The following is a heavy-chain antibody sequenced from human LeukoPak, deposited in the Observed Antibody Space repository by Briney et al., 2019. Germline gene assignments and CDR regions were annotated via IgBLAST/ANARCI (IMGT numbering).Heavy chain of an antibody. CDR2: IYYSGST. V-gene: IGHV4-30-4*01. CDR3: VRGGKLDGDRAEQPFDI. J-gene: IGHJ3*02. CDR1: GGSISSGDYY. D-gene: IGHD1/OR15-1a*01. Sequence: SQTLSLTCTVSGGSISSGDYYWSWIRQPPGKGLEWIGYIYYSGSTYYNPSLKSRVTISVDTSKNQFSLKLSSVTAADTAVYYCVRGGKLDGDRAEQPFDIWGQGTMVTVSS.